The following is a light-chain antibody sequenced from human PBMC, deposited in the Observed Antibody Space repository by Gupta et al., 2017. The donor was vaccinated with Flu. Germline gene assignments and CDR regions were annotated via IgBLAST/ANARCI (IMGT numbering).Light chain of an antibody. V-gene: IGLV3-1*01. CDR1: KLGDKY. CDR3: QAWDSSVV. J-gene: IGLJ2*01. Sequence: SYELTQPPSVSVSPGQTASITCSGDKLGDKYACWYQQKPGQSPGLVIYQDSKRPSGIPERFSGSNSGNTATLTISGTQAMDESDYYCQAWDSSVVFGGGTKLT. CDR2: QDS.